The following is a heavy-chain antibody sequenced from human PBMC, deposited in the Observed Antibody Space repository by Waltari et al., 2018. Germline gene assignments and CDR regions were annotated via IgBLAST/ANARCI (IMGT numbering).Heavy chain of an antibody. D-gene: IGHD3-22*01. CDR1: GVACHQTA. V-gene: IGHV3-74*01. CDR2: IYTDVSTT. J-gene: IGHJ4*02. Sequence: EVQLVESGGGLVRRGGCLRLDGGAAGVACHQTARHLCRQAPGKGLVLVSRIYTDVSTTNYADSVKGRFIVSRDNAKNTLYLQMNSLRVEDTAVYYCVRALIDISGNEYWGQGTLVTVSS. CDR3: VRALIDISGNEY.